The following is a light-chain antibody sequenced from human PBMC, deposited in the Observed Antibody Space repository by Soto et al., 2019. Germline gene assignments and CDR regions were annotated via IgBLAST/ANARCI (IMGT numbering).Light chain of an antibody. CDR2: KAS. Sequence: DIQMTQSPSTLSASVGDRVTTTCRASQSISSWLAWYQQKPGEAPKLLIYKASSLESGVPSRFSGSGSGTEFTLTISSLQPDDFATYYCQQYNSPWTFGQGTKVDIK. V-gene: IGKV1-5*03. CDR3: QQYNSPWT. CDR1: QSISSW. J-gene: IGKJ1*01.